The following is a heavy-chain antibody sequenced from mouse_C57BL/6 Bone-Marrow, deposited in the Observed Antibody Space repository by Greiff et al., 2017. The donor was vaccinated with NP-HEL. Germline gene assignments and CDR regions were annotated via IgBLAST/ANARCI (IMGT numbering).Heavy chain of an antibody. CDR2: ISYDDSN. CDR3: ARAKLGRGTCDY. J-gene: IGHJ2*01. V-gene: IGHV3-6*01. D-gene: IGHD4-1*01. Sequence: EVQLVESGPGLVKPSQSLSFTCSVTGYSITSGYYWNWIRQFPGNKLEWMCYISYDDSNNYYPSLKNRIYITRNTSNNQFCLKLNSVTTEDTATYYCARAKLGRGTCDYWDQGTTLTVSS. CDR1: GYSITSGYY.